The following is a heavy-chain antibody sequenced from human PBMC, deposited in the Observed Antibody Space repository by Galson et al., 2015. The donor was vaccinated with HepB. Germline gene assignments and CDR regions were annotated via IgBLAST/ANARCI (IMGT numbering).Heavy chain of an antibody. CDR2: IIPIFGTA. V-gene: IGHV1-69*01. CDR3: ARAQYCGGDCYPLNFDY. Sequence: GGTFSSYAISWVRQAPGQGLEWMGGIIPIFGTANYAQKFQGRVTITADESTSTAYMELSSLRSEDTAVYYCARAQYCGGDCYPLNFDYWGQGTLVTVSS. CDR1: GGTFSSYA. J-gene: IGHJ4*02. D-gene: IGHD2-21*01.